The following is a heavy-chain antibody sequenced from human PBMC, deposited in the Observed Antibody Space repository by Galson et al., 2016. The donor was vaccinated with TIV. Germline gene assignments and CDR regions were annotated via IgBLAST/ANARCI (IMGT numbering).Heavy chain of an antibody. V-gene: IGHV4-31*03. CDR3: VRETKRGVWFDP. Sequence: TLSLTCSVSGESIGRSDDYWSWIRQNPGKGLEWIGYIYGGGSPYYNSALKRRVTMSADTSKNQFSLKLTSMTAADTAVYYCVRETKRGVWFDPWGQGSLVTVSS. CDR2: IYGGGSP. D-gene: IGHD2-8*01. J-gene: IGHJ5*02. CDR1: GESIGRSDDY.